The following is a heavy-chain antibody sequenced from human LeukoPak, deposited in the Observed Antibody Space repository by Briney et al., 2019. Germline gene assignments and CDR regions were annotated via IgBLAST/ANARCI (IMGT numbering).Heavy chain of an antibody. CDR2: IYTSGST. CDR1: GGSISSYY. Sequence: SETLSLTCTVSGGSISSYYWSWIRQPAGKGLEWIGRIYTSGSTYYNPSLKSRVTISVDTSKNQFSLKLSSVTAADRAVYYCARAVIRDSSGGSHYYYMDVWGKGTTVIVSS. V-gene: IGHV4-4*07. CDR3: ARAVIRDSSGGSHYYYMDV. D-gene: IGHD2-15*01. J-gene: IGHJ6*03.